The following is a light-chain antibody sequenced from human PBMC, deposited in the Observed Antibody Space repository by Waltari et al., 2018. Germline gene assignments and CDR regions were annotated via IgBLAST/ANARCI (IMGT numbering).Light chain of an antibody. CDR1: QSISSN. V-gene: IGKV3-15*01. J-gene: IGKJ2*03. Sequence: EIVMTQSPVTLSVSPGERATLSCRASQSISSNVAWYQQKPGQAPRLLIYDASTRATDIPARFSGSGSGTDFTLTISSLQPEDFATYYCQQHNNFPYSLGQGTRLEIK. CDR2: DAS. CDR3: QQHNNFPYS.